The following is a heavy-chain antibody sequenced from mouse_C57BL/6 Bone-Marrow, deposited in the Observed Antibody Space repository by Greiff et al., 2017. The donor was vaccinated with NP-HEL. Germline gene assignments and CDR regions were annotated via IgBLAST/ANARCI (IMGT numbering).Heavy chain of an antibody. V-gene: IGHV3-8*01. J-gene: IGHJ4*01. CDR2: ISYSGST. Sequence: EVKLMESGPGLAKPSQTLSLTCSVTGYSITRDYWNWIRKFPGNKLEYMGYISYSGSTYYNPSLNSRISITRDTSKNQYYLQLNSVTTEDTATYYCARSPLWLRRNYYAMDYWGQGTSVTVSS. CDR1: GYSITRDY. D-gene: IGHD2-2*01. CDR3: ARSPLWLRRNYYAMDY.